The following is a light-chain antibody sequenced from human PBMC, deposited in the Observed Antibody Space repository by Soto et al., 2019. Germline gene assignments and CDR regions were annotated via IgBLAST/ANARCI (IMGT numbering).Light chain of an antibody. CDR2: DNT. Sequence: QCVLTQPPSVSGAPGQRVTISCTGSSSNIGAGYAVHWYQQLPGTAPKLLISDNTNRPSGVPDRFSASKSGTTASLAITGLQAEDEAEYYCQSYDNSHDWDVIFGGGTKLTVL. V-gene: IGLV1-40*01. CDR3: QSYDNSHDWDVI. CDR1: SSNIGAGYA. J-gene: IGLJ2*01.